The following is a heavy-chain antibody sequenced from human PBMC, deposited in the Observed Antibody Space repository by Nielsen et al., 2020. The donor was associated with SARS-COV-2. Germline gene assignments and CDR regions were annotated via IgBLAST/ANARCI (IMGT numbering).Heavy chain of an antibody. Sequence: SETLSLTCTVSGGSISSSSYYWGWIRQPPGKGLEWIGSIYYSGSTYYNPSLKSRVTISVGTSKNQFSLKLSSVTAADTAVYYCARANYYDSSGYLYYFDYWGQGTLVTVSS. CDR1: GGSISSSSYY. V-gene: IGHV4-39*01. CDR3: ARANYYDSSGYLYYFDY. CDR2: IYYSGST. D-gene: IGHD3-22*01. J-gene: IGHJ4*02.